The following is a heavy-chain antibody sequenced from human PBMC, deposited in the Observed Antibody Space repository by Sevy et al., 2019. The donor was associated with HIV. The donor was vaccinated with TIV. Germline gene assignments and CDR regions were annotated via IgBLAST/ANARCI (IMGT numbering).Heavy chain of an antibody. V-gene: IGHV4-30-4*01. D-gene: IGHD4-17*01. Sequence: SETLSLTCTVSGGSISSGDYYWSWIRQPAGKGLEWIGYIYYSGSTYYNPSLKSRVTISVDTSKNQFSLKLSSVTAADTAVYYCARVGPHDYGDEYYFDYWGQGTLVTVSS. J-gene: IGHJ4*02. CDR3: ARVGPHDYGDEYYFDY. CDR1: GGSISSGDYY. CDR2: IYYSGST.